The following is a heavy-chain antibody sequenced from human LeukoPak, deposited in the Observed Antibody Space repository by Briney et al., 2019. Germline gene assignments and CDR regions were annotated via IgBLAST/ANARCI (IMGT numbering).Heavy chain of an antibody. CDR3: ARDGPAAGAFDI. J-gene: IGHJ3*02. V-gene: IGHV1-18*01. D-gene: IGHD2-2*01. CDR1: GYTFTSFG. CDR2: ISAYNGNT. Sequence: ASVKVSCKASGYTFTSFGISWVRQAPGQGLEWMGWISAYNGNTNFAQKLQGRVTMTTDTSTSTAYMELRSLRSDDAAVYYCARDGPAAGAFDIWSQGTMVTVSS.